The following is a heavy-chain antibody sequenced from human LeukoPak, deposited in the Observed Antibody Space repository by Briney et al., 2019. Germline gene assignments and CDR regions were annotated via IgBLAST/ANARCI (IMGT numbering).Heavy chain of an antibody. Sequence: GGSLRPSCAASGFTFSSYSMNWVRQVPGKGLEWVSSISSSSSYIYYADSVKGRFTISRDNAKNSLYLQMNSLRAEDTAVYYCARDWDSSGYSNWFDPWGQGTLVTVSS. J-gene: IGHJ5*02. CDR2: ISSSSSYI. D-gene: IGHD3-22*01. CDR3: ARDWDSSGYSNWFDP. CDR1: GFTFSSYS. V-gene: IGHV3-21*01.